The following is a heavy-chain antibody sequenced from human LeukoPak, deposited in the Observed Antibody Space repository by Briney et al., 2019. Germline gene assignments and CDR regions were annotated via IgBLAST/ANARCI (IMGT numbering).Heavy chain of an antibody. CDR1: GGSISSNSYY. J-gene: IGHJ4*02. V-gene: IGHV4-39*01. CDR3: ARHGAVVVPAALFDY. Sequence: SETLSLTCTVSGGSISSNSYYWGWIRQPPGKGLEWIGSIYYSGSTYYNPSLKSRATISVDTSKNQFSLKLSSVTAADTAVYYCARHGAVVVPAALFDYWGQGTLVTVSS. D-gene: IGHD2-2*01. CDR2: IYYSGST.